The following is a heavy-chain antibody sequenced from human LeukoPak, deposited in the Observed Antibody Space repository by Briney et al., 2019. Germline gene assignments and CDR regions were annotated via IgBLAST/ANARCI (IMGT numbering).Heavy chain of an antibody. CDR2: ISYNGGST. CDR3: AKLPVSYSSGWSNFDY. V-gene: IGHV3-23*01. J-gene: IGHJ4*02. CDR1: GFTFSSYA. D-gene: IGHD6-19*01. Sequence: PGGSLRLSCVASGFTFSSYAMSWVRQTPGKGLEWVSGISYNGGSTYYADSVKGRFAIYRDNSKNTLFLQMNSLRAEDTAVYYCAKLPVSYSSGWSNFDYWGQGTLVTVSS.